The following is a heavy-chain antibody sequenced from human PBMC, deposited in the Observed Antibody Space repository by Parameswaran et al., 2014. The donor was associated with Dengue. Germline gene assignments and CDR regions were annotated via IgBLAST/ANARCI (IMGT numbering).Heavy chain of an antibody. D-gene: IGHD3-10*01. CDR2: ISGSGGST. Sequence: VRQAPGKGLEWVSAISGSGGSTYYADSVKGRFTISRDNSKNTLYLQMNSLRAEDTAVYYCAKDGLLWFGEGKGPLGWGQGTLVTVSS. CDR3: AKDGLLWFGEGKGPLG. V-gene: IGHV3-23*01. J-gene: IGHJ4*02.